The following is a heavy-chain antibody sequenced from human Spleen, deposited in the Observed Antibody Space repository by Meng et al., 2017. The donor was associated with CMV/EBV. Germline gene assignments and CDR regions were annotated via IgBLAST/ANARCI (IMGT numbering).Heavy chain of an antibody. CDR1: GYTFIDYW. Sequence: GESLKISCKGSGYTFIDYWIGWVRQMPGKGLECLGIIYPVNSDTRYSPSFQGQVTISADKSTSTAYLQWSSLKASDNAMYYCVRTYSTTSPYFYGMDVWGQGTTVTVSS. CDR2: IYPVNSDT. J-gene: IGHJ6*02. D-gene: IGHD6-6*01. V-gene: IGHV5-51*01. CDR3: VRTYSTTSPYFYGMDV.